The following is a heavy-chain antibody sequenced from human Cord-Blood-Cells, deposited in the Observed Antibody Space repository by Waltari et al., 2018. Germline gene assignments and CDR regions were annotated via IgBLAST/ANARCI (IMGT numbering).Heavy chain of an antibody. Sequence: QVQLQQWGAGLLKPSETLSLTCAVYGGSFSGYYWSWSRQPPGKGLEWIGEINHSGSTNYNPSLKSRVTISVDTSKNQFSLKLSSVTAADTAVYYCARVFGVVITYFDYWGQGTLVTVSS. CDR1: GGSFSGYY. CDR3: ARVFGVVITYFDY. J-gene: IGHJ4*02. CDR2: INHSGST. V-gene: IGHV4-34*01. D-gene: IGHD3-3*01.